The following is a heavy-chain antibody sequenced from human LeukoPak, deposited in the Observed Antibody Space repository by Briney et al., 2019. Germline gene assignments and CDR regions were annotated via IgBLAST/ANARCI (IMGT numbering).Heavy chain of an antibody. V-gene: IGHV1-2*02. J-gene: IGHJ5*02. Sequence: ASVKVSCKASGYTFTGYYMHWVRQAPGQGLEWMGWINPNSGGTNYAQKFQGRVTMTRDTSISTAYMELSRLRSDDTAVYYCARVAKMVRGQNWFDPWGQGTLVTVSS. CDR1: GYTFTGYY. CDR2: INPNSGGT. CDR3: ARVAKMVRGQNWFDP. D-gene: IGHD3-10*01.